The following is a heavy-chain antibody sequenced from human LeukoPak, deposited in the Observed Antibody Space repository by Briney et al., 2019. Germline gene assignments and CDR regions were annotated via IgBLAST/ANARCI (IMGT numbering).Heavy chain of an antibody. D-gene: IGHD3-22*01. Sequence: SETLSLTCTVSGGSISSYYWSWIRQPAGKGLEWIGRIYTSGSTNYNPSLKSRVTMSVDTSKNQFSLKLSSVTAADTAVYYCARDQYYYDSSAYYRFDYWGQGTLVTVSS. CDR1: GGSISSYY. V-gene: IGHV4-4*07. J-gene: IGHJ4*02. CDR3: ARDQYYYDSSAYYRFDY. CDR2: IYTSGST.